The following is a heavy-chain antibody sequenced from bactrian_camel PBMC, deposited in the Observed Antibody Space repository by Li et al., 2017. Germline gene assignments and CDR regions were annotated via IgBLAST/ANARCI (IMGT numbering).Heavy chain of an antibody. Sequence: HVQLVESGGGSVQAGESLTLSCEASAYTYSSHCMGWFRQAPGKEREGVASIYRGDGTLNYVDAVKGRFTISRDNAKNTLYLQLNSLKTEDTAMYYCTKTGLYTYYASTWGQGTQVTVS. CDR1: AYTYSSHC. CDR2: IYRGDGTL. V-gene: IGHV3S1*01. CDR3: TKTGLYTYYAST. D-gene: IGHD4*01. J-gene: IGHJ4*01.